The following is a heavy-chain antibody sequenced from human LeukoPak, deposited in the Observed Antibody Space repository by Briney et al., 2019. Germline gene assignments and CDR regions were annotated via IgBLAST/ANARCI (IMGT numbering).Heavy chain of an antibody. D-gene: IGHD3-16*02. CDR3: ARGYDYVWGSYRSDY. Sequence: PGGSLRLSCAASGFTVRSNYMSWVRQAPGKGLEWVSVIYSGGSTYYADSVKGRFTISRDNSKNTLYLQMNSLRAEDTAVYYCARGYDYVWGSYRSDYWGQGTLVTVSS. J-gene: IGHJ4*02. CDR2: IYSGGST. V-gene: IGHV3-66*01. CDR1: GFTVRSNY.